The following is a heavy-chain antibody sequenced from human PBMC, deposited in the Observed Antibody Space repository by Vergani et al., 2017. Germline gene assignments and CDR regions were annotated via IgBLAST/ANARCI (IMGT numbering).Heavy chain of an antibody. Sequence: QLQLQESGSGLVKPSQTLSLTCAVSGGSISSGGHSWSWLRQPPGKGLEWIGYIYHSGSTYYNPSLKSRVTISVDRSKNQFSLKLSSVTAADTAVYYCATSPASVRGVIIGGDWFDPWGQGTLVTVSS. D-gene: IGHD3-10*01. CDR3: ATSPASVRGVIIGGDWFDP. J-gene: IGHJ5*02. CDR2: IYHSGST. CDR1: GGSISSGGHS. V-gene: IGHV4-30-2*01.